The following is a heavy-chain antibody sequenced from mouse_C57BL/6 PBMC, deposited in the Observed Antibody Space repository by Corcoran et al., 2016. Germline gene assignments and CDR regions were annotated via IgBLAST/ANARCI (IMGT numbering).Heavy chain of an antibody. Sequence: QVQLQQSGAELVKPGASVKISCKASGYAFSSYWMNWVKQRPGKGLEWIRQIYPGDGDTNYNEKFKGKATLTADKSSSTAYIQLSSLTSEYSAVYFCARWGELRSVAYWGQGTMVTVSA. V-gene: IGHV1-80*01. CDR2: IYPGDGDT. J-gene: IGHJ3*01. CDR3: ARWGELRSVAY. D-gene: IGHD1-1*01. CDR1: GYAFSSYW.